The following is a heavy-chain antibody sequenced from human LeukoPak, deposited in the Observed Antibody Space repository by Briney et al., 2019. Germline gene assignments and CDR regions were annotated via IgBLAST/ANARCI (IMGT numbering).Heavy chain of an antibody. D-gene: IGHD3-22*01. CDR3: ASKWVTYYYNSSAYHYPIDVFDI. CDR1: GYTFTGYY. J-gene: IGHJ3*02. CDR2: INANSGGT. Sequence: GASVKVSRKASGYTFTGYYMHWVRQAPGQGLEWMGWINANSGGTNYAQKFQGRVTMTRDTSISTAYMELSRLRSDDTAVYYCASKWVTYYYNSSAYHYPIDVFDIWGQGTMVTVSS. V-gene: IGHV1-2*02.